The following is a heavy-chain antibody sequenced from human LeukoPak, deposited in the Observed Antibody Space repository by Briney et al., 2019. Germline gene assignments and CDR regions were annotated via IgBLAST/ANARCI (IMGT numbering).Heavy chain of an antibody. Sequence: GGSLRLSCAASGFTFSSNAMSWVRQAPGKGLEWVSAMSGSGDSTYYADSVKGRFTISRDNSKNTLYLQMNSLRAEDTAVYYCAKPRPDYYDSSGFYSYFDYWGQGTLVTVSS. D-gene: IGHD3-22*01. CDR2: MSGSGDST. CDR1: GFTFSSNA. CDR3: AKPRPDYYDSSGFYSYFDY. J-gene: IGHJ4*02. V-gene: IGHV3-23*01.